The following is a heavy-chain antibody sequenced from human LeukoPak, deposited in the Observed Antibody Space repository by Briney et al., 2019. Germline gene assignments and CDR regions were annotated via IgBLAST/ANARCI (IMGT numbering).Heavy chain of an antibody. J-gene: IGHJ6*03. V-gene: IGHV4-4*07. Sequence: SPSETLSLTCTVSGGSISSYYWSWIRQPAGKGLEWIGRIYTSGSTNYNPSLKSRVTMSVDTSKNQFSLKLSSVTAADTAVYYCARDAFLIVVVPAATNYYYYMDVWGKGTTVTISS. CDR3: ARDAFLIVVVPAATNYYYYMDV. CDR2: IYTSGST. CDR1: GGSISSYY. D-gene: IGHD2-2*01.